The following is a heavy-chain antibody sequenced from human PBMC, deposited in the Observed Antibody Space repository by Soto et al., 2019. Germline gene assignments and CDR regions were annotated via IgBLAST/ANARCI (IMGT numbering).Heavy chain of an antibody. CDR3: ARAGGGSSFDY. J-gene: IGHJ4*02. CDR2: IWYEGNNK. CDR1: GFTFSSYV. Sequence: GGSLRLSCAASGFTFSSYVMPWVRQAPGKGLEGGAVIWYEGNNKYYADPVKGRFTISRDNSKNTMYLQMNSLRAEDTAVYYCARAGGGSSFDYWGQGTLVTVSS. V-gene: IGHV3-33*01. D-gene: IGHD3-16*01.